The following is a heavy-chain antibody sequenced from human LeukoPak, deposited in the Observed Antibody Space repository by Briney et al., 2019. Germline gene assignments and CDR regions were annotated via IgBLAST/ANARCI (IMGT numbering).Heavy chain of an antibody. V-gene: IGHV1-2*02. J-gene: IGHJ5*02. CDR1: GYTFTSYD. CDR2: INPNSGDT. Sequence: ASVKVSCKASGYTFTSYDMHWVRQAPGQGLEWMGWINPNSGDTHFAQGFQGRVTMTRDTSISTAYMELSSLRSDDTAVYYCARGNFVVVSAGHSDSVPRFDPSGQGALVTVSS. D-gene: IGHD2-2*01. CDR3: ARGNFVVVSAGHSDSVPRFDP.